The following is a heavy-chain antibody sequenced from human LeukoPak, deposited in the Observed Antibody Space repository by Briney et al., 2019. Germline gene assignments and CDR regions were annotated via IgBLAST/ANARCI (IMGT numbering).Heavy chain of an antibody. CDR2: INGDGRNI. Sequence: GGSLRLSCVASGFTFSSYWMHWVRQDPRKGLVWVSRINGDGRNINYADSVRGRFTISRDNAKNTLYLQMNTLRVEDTAVYYCARARLRWLQLTDGMDVWGQGTTVTVSS. J-gene: IGHJ6*02. V-gene: IGHV3-74*01. CDR1: GFTFSSYW. CDR3: ARARLRWLQLTDGMDV. D-gene: IGHD5-24*01.